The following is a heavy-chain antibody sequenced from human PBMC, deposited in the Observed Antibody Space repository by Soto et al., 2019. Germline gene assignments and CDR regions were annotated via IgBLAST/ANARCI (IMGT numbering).Heavy chain of an antibody. V-gene: IGHV2-5*02. J-gene: IGHJ6*02. D-gene: IGHD3-3*01. CDR2: IYWDDDK. Sequence: QITLKESGPTLVKPTQTLTLTCTFSGFSLSTSGVGVGWIRQPPGKALEWLALIYWDDDKRYSPSLKSRLTLTKDTSKNQVVLTMTNMDPVDTATYYCAQKYDFWSGYTPKYGMDVWGQGTTVTVSS. CDR3: AQKYDFWSGYTPKYGMDV. CDR1: GFSLSTSGVG.